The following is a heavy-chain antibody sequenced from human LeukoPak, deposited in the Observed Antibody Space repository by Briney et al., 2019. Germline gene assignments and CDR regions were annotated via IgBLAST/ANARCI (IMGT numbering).Heavy chain of an antibody. Sequence: PGGSLRLSCAASGFTFSSFDMHWVRQPTGQGLEWVSTIGTASDTYNPGYVEGRFTLSRDNAKNSLYLQMNSLTAGDTAVYYCARGPPRGKYYYMDVWGKGTTVTVSS. V-gene: IGHV3-13*01. D-gene: IGHD1-1*01. CDR3: ARGPPRGKYYYMDV. CDR1: GFTFSSFD. CDR2: IGTASDT. J-gene: IGHJ6*03.